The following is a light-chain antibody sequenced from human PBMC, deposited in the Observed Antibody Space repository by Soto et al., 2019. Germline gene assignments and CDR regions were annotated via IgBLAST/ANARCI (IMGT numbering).Light chain of an antibody. J-gene: IGLJ1*01. V-gene: IGLV2-14*01. CDR1: XXDVGGYNY. Sequence: QSALTQPASVSGSPGQSITISCXXXXXDVGGYNYVSWYQQHPGKAPKLMIYEVSNRPSGVSNRFSGSKSGNTASLTISGLQAEDEADYYCSSYTSSSTYVFGTGTKLTVL. CDR2: EVS. CDR3: SSYTSSSTYV.